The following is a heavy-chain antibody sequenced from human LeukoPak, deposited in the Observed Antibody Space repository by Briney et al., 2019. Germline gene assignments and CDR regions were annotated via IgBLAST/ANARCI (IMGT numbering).Heavy chain of an antibody. J-gene: IGHJ4*02. CDR2: AGGGGDT. Sequence: GGSLRLSCAASGFSLSDYAMTWVRQAPGEGLQWVSSAGGGGDTYYADSVKGRFTVSRDHSKNTLYLQLNRLRAEDTAVYYCVKDATPYNGIWDYFDHWGQGTPVTVSS. V-gene: IGHV3-23*01. CDR1: GFSLSDYA. CDR3: VKDATPYNGIWDYFDH. D-gene: IGHD5-24*01.